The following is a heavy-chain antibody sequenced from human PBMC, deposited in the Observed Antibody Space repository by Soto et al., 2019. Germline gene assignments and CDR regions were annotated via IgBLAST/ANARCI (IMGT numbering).Heavy chain of an antibody. Sequence: GGSLRLSCAASGFTLSDYSMSWIRQAPGKGLEWISYISSSGSTIYYADSVKGRFTISRDNAKNSLYLQMNSLRAEDTAVYYCASKQLVLGDGFDIWGQGTMVTVSS. D-gene: IGHD6-13*01. J-gene: IGHJ3*02. CDR1: GFTLSDYS. CDR2: ISSSGSTI. CDR3: ASKQLVLGDGFDI. V-gene: IGHV3-11*01.